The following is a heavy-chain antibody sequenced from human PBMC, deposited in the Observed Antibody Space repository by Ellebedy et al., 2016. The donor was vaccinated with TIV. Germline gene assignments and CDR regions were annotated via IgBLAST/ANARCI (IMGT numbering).Heavy chain of an antibody. CDR1: GGSFSGYY. V-gene: IGHV4-34*09. J-gene: IGHJ6*02. CDR2: IYYSGST. D-gene: IGHD6-13*01. CDR3: ARDEVGDSSSWTYGMDV. Sequence: SETLSLXXAVYGGSFSGYYWSWICQPQGKGLEWIGYIYYSGSTYYNPSLKSRVTISVDTSKNQFSLKLSSVTAADTAVYYCARDEVGDSSSWTYGMDVWGQGTTVTVSS.